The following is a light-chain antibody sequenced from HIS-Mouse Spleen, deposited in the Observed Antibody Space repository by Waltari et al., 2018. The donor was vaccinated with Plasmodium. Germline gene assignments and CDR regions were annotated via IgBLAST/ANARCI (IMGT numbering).Light chain of an antibody. V-gene: IGLV1-44*01. CDR3: AAWDDSLNGVV. CDR2: SNN. J-gene: IGLJ2*01. Sequence: QSVLTQPPSASGTPGQRVTISCPGSSSNIGSNTVNWYQQLPGTAPKLLIYSNNQRPSGVPDRCSGSKSGTSASLAISGLQSEDEADYYCAAWDDSLNGVVFGGGTKLTVL. CDR1: SSNIGSNT.